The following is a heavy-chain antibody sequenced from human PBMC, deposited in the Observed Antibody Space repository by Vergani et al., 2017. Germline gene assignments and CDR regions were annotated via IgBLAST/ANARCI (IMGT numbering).Heavy chain of an antibody. CDR3: ARDMDSGDCSSTSCHYYYYGMDV. Sequence: QVQLQQWGAGLLKPSETLSLTCAVYGGSFSGYYWSWIRQPPGKGLEWIGEINHSGSTNYNPSLKSRVTISVDTSKNQFSLKLSSVTAADTAVYYCARDMDSGDCSSTSCHYYYYGMDVWGQGTTVTVSS. D-gene: IGHD2-2*01. V-gene: IGHV4-34*01. CDR1: GGSFSGYY. CDR2: INHSGST. J-gene: IGHJ6*02.